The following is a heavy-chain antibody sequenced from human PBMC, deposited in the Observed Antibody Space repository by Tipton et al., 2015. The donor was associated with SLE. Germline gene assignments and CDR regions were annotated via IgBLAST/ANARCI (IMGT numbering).Heavy chain of an antibody. CDR3: VRDRNYGSGSYYYYMDV. D-gene: IGHD3-10*01. CDR2: IYSSGST. J-gene: IGHJ6*03. CDR1: GDSISGFY. V-gene: IGHV4-4*08. Sequence: TLSLTCTVSGDSISGFYWSWIRQSPGKGLQWIGYIYSSGSTKYSPSLKSRVTISVDSSKNQFSLRLSSVTAADTAVYYCVRDRNYGSGSYYYYMDVWGRGTTVTVSS.